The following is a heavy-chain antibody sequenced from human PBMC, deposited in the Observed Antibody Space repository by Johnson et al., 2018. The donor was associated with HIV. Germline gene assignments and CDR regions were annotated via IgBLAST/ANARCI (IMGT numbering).Heavy chain of an antibody. J-gene: IGHJ3*02. Sequence: VQLVESGGGVVRPGGSLRLSCAASGFTFDEYGMSWVRQAPGKGLEWVAVISYDGSNKYYADSVKGRFTISRDNSKNTLYLQMNSLRAEDTAVYYCAKDVELHGAFDIWGQGTMVTVSS. CDR3: AKDVELHGAFDI. CDR1: GFTFDEYG. D-gene: IGHD1-26*01. CDR2: ISYDGSNK. V-gene: IGHV3-30*18.